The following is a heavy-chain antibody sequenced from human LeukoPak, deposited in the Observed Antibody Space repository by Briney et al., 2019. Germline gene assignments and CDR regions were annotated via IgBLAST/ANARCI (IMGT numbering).Heavy chain of an antibody. J-gene: IGHJ5*02. CDR2: INPSGGST. V-gene: IGHV1-46*01. D-gene: IGHD2-15*01. CDR1: GYTFTSYY. Sequence: ASVKVSCKASGYTFTSYYMHWVRQAPGQRLEWMGIINPSGGSTSYAQKFQGRVTMTRDTSTSTVYMELSGLRSEDTAVYYCASSLGYCSGGSCPRGWFDPWGQGTLVTVSS. CDR3: ASSLGYCSGGSCPRGWFDP.